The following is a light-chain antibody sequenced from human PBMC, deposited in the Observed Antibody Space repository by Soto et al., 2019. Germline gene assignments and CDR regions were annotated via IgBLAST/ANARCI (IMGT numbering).Light chain of an antibody. V-gene: IGLV3-1*01. CDR3: QAWGSSTGV. CDR2: QDS. J-gene: IGLJ1*01. Sequence: SYELTQPPSVSVSPGQTASITCSGDKLGDKYACWYQQKPGQSPVLVIYQDSKRPSGIPERFSGSNSGNTATLTISGTQAMDKADYYCQAWGSSTGVFGTGTKVTLL. CDR1: KLGDKY.